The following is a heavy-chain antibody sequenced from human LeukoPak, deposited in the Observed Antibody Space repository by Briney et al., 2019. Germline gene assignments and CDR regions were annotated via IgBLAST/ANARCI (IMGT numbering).Heavy chain of an antibody. CDR1: GFIFRDHG. Sequence: SGGSLRLSCAASGFIFRDHGTTWVRQAPGKGLEWVATITGSDGSTFYRDSVRGRFTVSRDNSDNVLYLQMHNLRPEDTAVYYCTKFDSWGQGTLVTVSS. V-gene: IGHV3-23*01. CDR3: TKFDS. CDR2: ITGSDGST. J-gene: IGHJ5*01.